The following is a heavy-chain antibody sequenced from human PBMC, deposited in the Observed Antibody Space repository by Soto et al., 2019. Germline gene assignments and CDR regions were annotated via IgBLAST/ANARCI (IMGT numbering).Heavy chain of an antibody. V-gene: IGHV4-34*01. D-gene: IGHD5-12*01. CDR2: INHSGST. J-gene: IGHJ4*02. CDR1: GGSFSGYY. CDR3: PRGVATVVTSYFDY. Sequence: QVQLQQWGAGLLKPSETLSLTCAVYGGSFSGYYWSWIRQPPGKGLEWIGEINHSGSTNSNPSLKTPVTVSVETPKTQFPLKVSSVAAADTAVYYCPRGVATVVTSYFDYWGQGTLVTVSS.